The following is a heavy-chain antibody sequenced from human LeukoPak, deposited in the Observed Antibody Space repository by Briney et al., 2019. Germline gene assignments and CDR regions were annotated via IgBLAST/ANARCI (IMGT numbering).Heavy chain of an antibody. D-gene: IGHD3-10*01. CDR3: ARGRGRDAFDI. Sequence: SETLSLTCTVSGGSISSSSYYWGWIRQPPGKGLEWIGSIYYSGSTNYNPSLKSRVTISVDTSKNQFSLKLSSVTAADTAVYYCARGRGRDAFDIWGQGTMVTVSS. J-gene: IGHJ3*02. CDR2: IYYSGST. CDR1: GGSISSSSYY. V-gene: IGHV4-39*07.